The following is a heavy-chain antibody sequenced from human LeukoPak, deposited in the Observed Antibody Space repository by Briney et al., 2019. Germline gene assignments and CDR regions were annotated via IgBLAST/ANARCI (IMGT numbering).Heavy chain of an antibody. CDR2: ISAYNGNT. Sequence: ASVKVSCKASGYTFTGYYMHWVRQAPGQGLEWMGWISAYNGNTNYAQKLQGRVTMTTDTSTSTAYMELRSLRSDDTAVYYCARDRPYSSSSPFDYWGQGTLVTVSS. CDR1: GYTFTGYY. CDR3: ARDRPYSSSSPFDY. V-gene: IGHV1-18*04. J-gene: IGHJ4*02. D-gene: IGHD6-6*01.